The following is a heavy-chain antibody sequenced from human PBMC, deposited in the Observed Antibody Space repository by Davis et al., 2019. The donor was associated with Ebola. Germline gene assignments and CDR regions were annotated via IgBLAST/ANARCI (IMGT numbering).Heavy chain of an antibody. CDR3: ARSAYWGFDY. CDR2: MNQDGNKK. Sequence: PGRSLRLSCLLSGLTFSNHWTGWVRQAPGKGLEWVANMNQDGNKKYYVDSVKGRFSVSRDNAKNSLYLQMDSLRAEDTAVYFCARSAYWGFDYWGQGTLVTVSS. V-gene: IGHV3-7*03. CDR1: GLTFSNHW. J-gene: IGHJ4*02. D-gene: IGHD3-16*01.